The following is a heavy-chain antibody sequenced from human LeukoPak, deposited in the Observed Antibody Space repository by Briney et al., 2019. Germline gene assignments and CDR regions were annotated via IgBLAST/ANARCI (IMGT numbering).Heavy chain of an antibody. CDR3: ATGVPKPDPIVVVPAAIRVAQAFDS. D-gene: IGHD2-2*01. Sequence: SETLSLTCAVYGGSFSDYFWNWIRQPPGKGLEWIGEINHIGSTSYNPSLKSRVTISADTSKNQFSLQLRSLTAADTAVYYCATGVPKPDPIVVVPAAIRVAQAFDSWGQGTLVTVSS. V-gene: IGHV4-34*01. CDR2: INHIGST. J-gene: IGHJ4*02. CDR1: GGSFSDYF.